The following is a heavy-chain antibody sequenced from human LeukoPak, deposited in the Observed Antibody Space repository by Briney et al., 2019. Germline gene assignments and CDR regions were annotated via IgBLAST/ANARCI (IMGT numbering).Heavy chain of an antibody. D-gene: IGHD6-13*01. Sequence: GASVKVSCKASGGTFSSYAISWVRQAPGQGLEWMGWISAYNGNTNYAQKLQGRVTMTTDTSTSTAYMELRSLRSDDTAVYYCARVPSFSSSWGGYYYYYYMDVWGKGTTVTVSS. CDR3: ARVPSFSSSWGGYYYYYYMDV. V-gene: IGHV1-18*01. CDR2: ISAYNGNT. CDR1: GGTFSSYA. J-gene: IGHJ6*03.